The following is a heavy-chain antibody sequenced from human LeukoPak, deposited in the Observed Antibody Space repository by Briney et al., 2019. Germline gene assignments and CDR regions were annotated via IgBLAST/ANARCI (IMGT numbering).Heavy chain of an antibody. CDR2: ISSSGSAK. CDR1: GFTFSSYA. J-gene: IGHJ4*02. D-gene: IGHD6-19*01. CDR3: ASRGEYTSGWYY. Sequence: GGSLRLSCAASGFTFSSYAMSWARQAPGQGLEWVSYISSSGSAKYYADSVKGRFTISRDNAKNSLSLQMNSLRAEDTAVYYCASRGEYTSGWYYWGPGTLVTVSS. V-gene: IGHV3-48*01.